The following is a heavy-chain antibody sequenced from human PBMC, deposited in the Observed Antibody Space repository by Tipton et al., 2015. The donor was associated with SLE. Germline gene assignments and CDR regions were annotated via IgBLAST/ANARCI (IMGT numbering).Heavy chain of an antibody. Sequence: LRLSCAVYGGSFSGYYWSWIRQPPGKGLEWIGEINHSGSTNYNLSLKSRVTISVDTSKNQFSLKLSHVTAAETAVYYCARAIGLYCVGDGYNFDYWGQGTLVTVPS. CDR2: INHSGST. V-gene: IGHV4-34*01. CDR3: ARAIGLYCVGDGYNFDY. CDR1: GGSFSGYY. D-gene: IGHD2-21*02. J-gene: IGHJ4*02.